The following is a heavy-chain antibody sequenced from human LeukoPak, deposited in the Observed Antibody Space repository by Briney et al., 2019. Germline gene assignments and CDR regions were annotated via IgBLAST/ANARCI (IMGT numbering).Heavy chain of an antibody. CDR3: ARANSSGYWGCVY. J-gene: IGHJ4*02. CDR1: GGTFSSYA. Sequence: GASVKVSCKASGGTFSSYAISWVRQAPGQGLEWMGRIIPILGIANYAQKFQGRVTITADKSTSTAYMELSSLRSEDTAVYYCARANSSGYWGCVYWGQGTLVTVSS. D-gene: IGHD3-22*01. CDR2: IIPILGIA. V-gene: IGHV1-69*04.